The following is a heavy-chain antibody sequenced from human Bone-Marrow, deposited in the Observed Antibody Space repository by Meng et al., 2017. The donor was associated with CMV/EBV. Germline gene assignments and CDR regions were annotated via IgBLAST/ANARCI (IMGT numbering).Heavy chain of an antibody. D-gene: IGHD6-13*01. V-gene: IGHV3-30-3*01. Sequence: GGSLRLSCAASGFTFSSYAMHWVRQAPGKGLEWVAVISYDGSNKYYADSVKGRFTISRDNSKNTLYLQMNSLRAEDTAVYYCAREPGQLAGAHYYYYYGMDVWGQGTTVTVSS. CDR1: GFTFSSYA. CDR2: ISYDGSNK. J-gene: IGHJ6*02. CDR3: AREPGQLAGAHYYYYYGMDV.